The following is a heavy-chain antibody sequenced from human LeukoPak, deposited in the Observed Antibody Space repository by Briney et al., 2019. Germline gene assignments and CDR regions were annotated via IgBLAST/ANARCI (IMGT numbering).Heavy chain of an antibody. CDR1: GGSTSGFY. CDR2: IYYGGDS. Sequence: SETLSLTCSVSGGSTSGFYWSWIRQPPGKGLEWIGYIYYGGDSNSNPSLKSRVTMSLDTSKNQFSLRLSSVTAADTAVYYCARHPFSTPFDYWGRGTLVTVSS. J-gene: IGHJ4*02. CDR3: ARHPFSTPFDY. D-gene: IGHD2/OR15-2a*01. V-gene: IGHV4-59*08.